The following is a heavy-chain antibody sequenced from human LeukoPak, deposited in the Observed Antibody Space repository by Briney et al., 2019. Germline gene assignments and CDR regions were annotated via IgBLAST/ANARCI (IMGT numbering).Heavy chain of an antibody. Sequence: GESLKISCKGSGYSFTSYWIGWVRQMPGKCLEWMGIIYPGDSDTRYSPSFQGQVTISADKSISTAYLQWSSLKASDTAMYYCARGVGSGSYTGIFDYWGQGTLVTVSS. D-gene: IGHD3-3*01. CDR1: GYSFTSYW. V-gene: IGHV5-51*01. CDR3: ARGVGSGSYTGIFDY. CDR2: IYPGDSDT. J-gene: IGHJ4*02.